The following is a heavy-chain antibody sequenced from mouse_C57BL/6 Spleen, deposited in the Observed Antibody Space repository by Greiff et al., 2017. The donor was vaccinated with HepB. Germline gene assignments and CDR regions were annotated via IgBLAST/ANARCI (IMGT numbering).Heavy chain of an antibody. V-gene: IGHV1-64*01. Sequence: QVQLQQPGAELVKPGASVKLSCKASGYTFTSYWMHWVKQRPGQGLEWIGMIHPNSGSTNYNEKFKSKATLTVDKSSSTAYMQLSILTSEDSAVYYCAPGFAYWGQGTLVTVSA. J-gene: IGHJ3*01. CDR3: APGFAY. CDR1: GYTFTSYW. CDR2: IHPNSGST.